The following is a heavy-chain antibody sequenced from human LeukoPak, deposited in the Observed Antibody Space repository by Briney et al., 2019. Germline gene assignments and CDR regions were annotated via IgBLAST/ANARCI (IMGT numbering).Heavy chain of an antibody. CDR3: ARASGDSSNYDFPKPYSY. V-gene: IGHV1-69*13. CDR2: VIPIFGRA. Sequence: SVKVSCKASGYTFTSYDFNWVRQAPGQGPEWMGGVIPIFGRANYAQRFQGRVTITADESTSTVYMELSSLRSEDTAVYYCARASGDSSNYDFPKPYSYWGQGTLVTVSS. J-gene: IGHJ4*02. CDR1: GYTFTSYD. D-gene: IGHD3-22*01.